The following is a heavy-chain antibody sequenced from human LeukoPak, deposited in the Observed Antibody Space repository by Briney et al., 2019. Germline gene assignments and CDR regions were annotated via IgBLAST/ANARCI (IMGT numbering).Heavy chain of an antibody. V-gene: IGHV4-39*01. J-gene: IGHJ3*02. Sequence: SETLSLTCTVSGGSIRSSYYYWGWIRQPPGKGLEWIGSIYDSGSTYYNPSLKSRVTISVDTSKNQFSLKLNSVTAADTAVYYCARGRLQLWLPEDAFDIWGQGTMVTVSS. CDR2: IYDSGST. CDR1: GGSIRSSYYY. D-gene: IGHD5-18*01. CDR3: ARGRLQLWLPEDAFDI.